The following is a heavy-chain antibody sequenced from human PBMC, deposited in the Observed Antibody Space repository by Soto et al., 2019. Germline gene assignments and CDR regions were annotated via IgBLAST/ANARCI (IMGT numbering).Heavy chain of an antibody. CDR3: ARDPRPRKRPYYYYGMDV. V-gene: IGHV1-69*13. J-gene: IGHJ6*02. Sequence: GASVKVSCKASGGTFSSYAISWVRQAPGQGLEWMGGIIPIFGTANHAQKFQGRVTITADESTSTAYMELSSLRSEDTAVYYCARDPRPRKRPYYYYGMDVWGQGTTVTVSS. CDR1: GGTFSSYA. CDR2: IIPIFGTA.